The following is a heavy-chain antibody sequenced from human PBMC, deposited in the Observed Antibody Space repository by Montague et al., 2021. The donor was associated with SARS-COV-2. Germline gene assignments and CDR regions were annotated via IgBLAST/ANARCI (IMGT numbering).Heavy chain of an antibody. CDR2: IYYSGTT. Sequence: SETLSLTCSISSGSIISSGYYWDWIRRLPGKELEWIGNIYYSGTTYYNPSLQSRGTISVDTSKNHLSLRLSSVTAADTAVYFCARGMIRGVTTPFDYWGQGSQVTVSS. J-gene: IGHJ4*02. V-gene: IGHV4-39*02. D-gene: IGHD3-10*01. CDR3: ARGMIRGVTTPFDY. CDR1: SGSIISSGYY.